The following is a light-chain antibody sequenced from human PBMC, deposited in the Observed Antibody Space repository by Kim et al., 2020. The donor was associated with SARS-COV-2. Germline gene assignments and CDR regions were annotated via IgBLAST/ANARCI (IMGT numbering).Light chain of an antibody. CDR1: AGAVTSGHR. J-gene: IGLJ2*01. Sequence: TEGSSAGAVTSGHRPYWFQQKPGQAPTTLIFDTSNRHSWTPARFSGSLLGGKGALTLSGAQPEDEAEYYCLLSYSAARPVFGGGTQLTVL. CDR2: DTS. CDR3: LLSYSAARPV. V-gene: IGLV7-46*01.